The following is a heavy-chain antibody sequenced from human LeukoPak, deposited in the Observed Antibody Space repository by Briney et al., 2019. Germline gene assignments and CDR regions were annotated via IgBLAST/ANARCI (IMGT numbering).Heavy chain of an antibody. CDR1: GYNFAHN. D-gene: IGHD6-25*01. V-gene: IGHV1-2*02. Sequence: ASVKVSCKASGYNFAHNIHWVRQAPGQGHEFMGWINPKNGGTKYAQNFQGRVTMTRDTSISTVYMELSSLGSDDTAVYYCVVSIQAAAIPAFDSWGQGTLVTVSS. CDR3: VVSIQAAAIPAFDS. J-gene: IGHJ4*02. CDR2: INPKNGGT.